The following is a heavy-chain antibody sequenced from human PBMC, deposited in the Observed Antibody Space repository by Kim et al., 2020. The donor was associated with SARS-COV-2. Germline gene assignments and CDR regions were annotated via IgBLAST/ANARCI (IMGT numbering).Heavy chain of an antibody. V-gene: IGHV3-30*02. D-gene: IGHD6-13*01. CDR3: AKGTFYSSSWYSFDY. Sequence: ADTVQGRFTISRNNSKNPLYLQMNSLRAEDTAVYYCAKGTFYSSSWYSFDYWGQGTLVTVSS. J-gene: IGHJ4*02.